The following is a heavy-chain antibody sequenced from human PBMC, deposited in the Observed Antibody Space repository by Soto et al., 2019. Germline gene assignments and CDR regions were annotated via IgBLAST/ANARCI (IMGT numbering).Heavy chain of an antibody. CDR1: GYSFTSYW. V-gene: IGHV5-51*01. CDR3: ARHNRAAAGTDYYGMDV. J-gene: IGHJ6*02. Sequence: GESLKISCKGSGYSFTSYWIGWVRQMPGKGLEWMGIIYPGDSDTRYSPSFQGQVTISADKSISTAYLQWSSLKASDTAMYYCARHNRAAAGTDYYGMDVWGLGTTVTVSS. D-gene: IGHD6-13*01. CDR2: IYPGDSDT.